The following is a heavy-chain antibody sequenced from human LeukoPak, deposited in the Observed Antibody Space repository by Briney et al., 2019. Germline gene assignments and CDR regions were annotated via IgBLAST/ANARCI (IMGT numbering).Heavy chain of an antibody. J-gene: IGHJ6*02. CDR2: IGTAGDT. CDR1: GFTFSSYD. V-gene: IGHV3-13*01. D-gene: IGHD3-9*01. Sequence: PGGSLRLSCAASGFTFSSYDMHWVRQATGKGLEWVSAIGTAGDTYYPGSVKGRFTISRENAKNSLYLQMNSLRAGDTAVYYCAREGSRGDWLSPGYGMDVWGQGTTVTVSS. CDR3: AREGSRGDWLSPGYGMDV.